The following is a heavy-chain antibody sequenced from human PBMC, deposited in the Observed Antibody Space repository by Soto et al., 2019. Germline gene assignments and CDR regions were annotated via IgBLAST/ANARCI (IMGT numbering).Heavy chain of an antibody. Sequence: ASVKVSCKASGYTFTSYYMHWVRQAPGQGLEWMGIINPSGGSTSYAQKFQGRVTMTRDTSTSTVYMELSSLRSEDTAVYYCARSYYNENRGDHDYGMDVWGQGTTVTVSS. J-gene: IGHJ6*02. CDR1: GYTFTSYY. CDR3: ARSYYNENRGDHDYGMDV. CDR2: INPSGGST. V-gene: IGHV1-46*03. D-gene: IGHD3-10*01.